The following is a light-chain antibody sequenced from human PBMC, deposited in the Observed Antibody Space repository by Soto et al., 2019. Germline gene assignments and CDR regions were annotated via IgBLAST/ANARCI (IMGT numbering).Light chain of an antibody. J-gene: IGKJ5*01. CDR3: QQRSDWPPT. Sequence: EIVLTQSPVTLSLSPGERATLSCRASQSVRTFLGWYQQKPGQAPRLLISDASNRATGIPARFSGSGSGTDFTLTISSLEPDDFAIYYCQQRSDWPPTFGQGTRLEIK. CDR2: DAS. CDR1: QSVRTF. V-gene: IGKV3-11*01.